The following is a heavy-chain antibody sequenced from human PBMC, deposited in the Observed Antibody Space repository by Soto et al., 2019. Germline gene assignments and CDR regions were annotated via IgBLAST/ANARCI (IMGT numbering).Heavy chain of an antibody. CDR1: GFTFGSHW. V-gene: IGHV3-74*01. J-gene: IGHJ4*02. D-gene: IGHD3-22*01. CDR2: ISSGGTTT. CDR3: GRFGTSYDPSGFLY. Sequence: EEQLVDSGGGLVQPGGSLRLSCAASGFTFGSHWMHWALQAPGKGLVHVSRISSGGTTTNYAESVKGRFTISRDNARNTLYLQMNSLGVGDTAVYYFGRFGTSYDPSGFLYWGQGPSVTVSS.